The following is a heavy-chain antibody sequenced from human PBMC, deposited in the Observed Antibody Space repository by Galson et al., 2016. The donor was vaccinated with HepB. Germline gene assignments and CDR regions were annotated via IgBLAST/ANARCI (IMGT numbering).Heavy chain of an antibody. CDR2: ISRRGIYI. V-gene: IGHV3-21*01. Sequence: SLRLSCAASGFTFSNYSMNWVRQAPGQGLEWVSTISRRGIYIYHADAVKGRFSISRDNAKNSLYLQMNSLRVEDSAVYYCARVGGYCSGGTCHGYGLDVWGQGTTVTVSS. CDR1: GFTFSNYS. D-gene: IGHD2-15*01. J-gene: IGHJ6*02. CDR3: ARVGGYCSGGTCHGYGLDV.